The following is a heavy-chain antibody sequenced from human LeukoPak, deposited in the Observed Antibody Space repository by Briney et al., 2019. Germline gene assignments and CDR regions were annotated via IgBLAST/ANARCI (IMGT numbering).Heavy chain of an antibody. Sequence: SETLSLTCTVSGGSVSSGSYYWSWIRQPPGKGLEWIGYIYYSGSTYYNPSLKSRVTISVDTSKNQFSLKLSSVTAADTAVYYCARNLFYRDYYDSSGYYDWGQGTLVTVSS. CDR1: GGSVSSGSYY. CDR3: ARNLFYRDYYDSSGYYD. J-gene: IGHJ4*02. D-gene: IGHD3-22*01. CDR2: IYYSGST. V-gene: IGHV4-31*03.